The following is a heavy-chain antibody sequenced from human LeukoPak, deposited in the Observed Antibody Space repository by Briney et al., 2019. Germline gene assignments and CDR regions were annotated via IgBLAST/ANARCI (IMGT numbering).Heavy chain of an antibody. D-gene: IGHD2-2*01. Sequence: PSETLSLTCTVSGGSVSSGSYYWSWIRQPPGKGLEWIGYIYYSGSTNYNPSLKSRVTISVDTSKNQFSLKLSSVTAADTAVYYCARGDTVVVPAAPMDVWGQGTTVTVSS. CDR2: IYYSGST. J-gene: IGHJ6*02. CDR1: GGSVSSGSYY. V-gene: IGHV4-61*01. CDR3: ARGDTVVVPAAPMDV.